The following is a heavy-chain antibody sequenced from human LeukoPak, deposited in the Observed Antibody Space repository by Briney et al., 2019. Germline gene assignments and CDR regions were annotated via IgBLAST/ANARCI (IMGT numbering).Heavy chain of an antibody. V-gene: IGHV5-51*01. CDR3: ARQNLGKLWFGATGAFDI. Sequence: GESLKISCKGSGYSFTRYWIGWVRQMPGKGLEWMGIIYPGDSDTRYSPSFQGQVTISADKSISTAYLQWSSLKASDTAMYYCARQNLGKLWFGATGAFDIWGQGTMVTVSS. J-gene: IGHJ3*02. CDR1: GYSFTRYW. D-gene: IGHD3-10*01. CDR2: IYPGDSDT.